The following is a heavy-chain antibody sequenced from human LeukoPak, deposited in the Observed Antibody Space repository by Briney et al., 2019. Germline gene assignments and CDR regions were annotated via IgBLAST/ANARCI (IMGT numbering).Heavy chain of an antibody. CDR1: GFTFSIYA. J-gene: IGHJ4*02. Sequence: GGSLRLSCAASGFTFSIYAMSWVRQAPGKGLQWVSSITSRGESTWHVDSVKGRFTITRDNSENTLYLQMHSLRAEDTAVYYCARDRPNYYGSDGHYYRRDGDYWGQGTLVSVSS. CDR2: ITSRGEST. D-gene: IGHD3-22*01. CDR3: ARDRPNYYGSDGHYYRRDGDY. V-gene: IGHV3-23*01.